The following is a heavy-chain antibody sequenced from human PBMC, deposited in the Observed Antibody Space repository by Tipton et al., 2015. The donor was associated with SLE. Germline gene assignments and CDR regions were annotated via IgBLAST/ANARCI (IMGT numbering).Heavy chain of an antibody. CDR3: ARDYSVASAGNYFDY. V-gene: IGHV4-4*07. D-gene: IGHD6-13*01. J-gene: IGHJ4*02. Sequence: TLSLTCTVSGDSITSHYWSWFRQSARKGLEWIGRIYHSGSTNYNPSLKSRVTISVDTSKNHFSLKLSSVTAADTAVYYCARDYSVASAGNYFDYWGQGTLVTVSS. CDR2: IYHSGST. CDR1: GDSITSHY.